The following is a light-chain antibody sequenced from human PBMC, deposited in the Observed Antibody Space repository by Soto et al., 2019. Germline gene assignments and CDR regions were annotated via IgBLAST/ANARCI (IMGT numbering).Light chain of an antibody. J-gene: IGKJ5*01. CDR2: GAS. V-gene: IGKV3-15*01. CDR1: QSIRSN. Sequence: EIVMTQSPDTLSLSPGEGATLSCRVSQSIRSNLAWYQQRPGQAPRLLMYGASTRADGIPARFTGSGSGTEFTLTISSLQSEDFALYYCQQYNNWPITFGQGTRLEIK. CDR3: QQYNNWPIT.